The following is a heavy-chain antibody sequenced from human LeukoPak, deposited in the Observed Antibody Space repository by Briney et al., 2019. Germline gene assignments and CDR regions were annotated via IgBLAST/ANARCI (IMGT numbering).Heavy chain of an antibody. CDR3: ANRGGGGIGMGLLGSYDF. J-gene: IGHJ4*02. V-gene: IGHV1-69*01. Sequence: GSSVKVSCKAAGGTFSSNAISWLRQAPGQGLEWMGGIIPIFGTPNYAHNSQDRVTITADESTSTAYMELSALRSEDTAVYYCANRGGGGIGMGLLGSYDFWGQGTLVTVSS. D-gene: IGHD3-10*01. CDR1: GGTFSSNA. CDR2: IIPIFGTP.